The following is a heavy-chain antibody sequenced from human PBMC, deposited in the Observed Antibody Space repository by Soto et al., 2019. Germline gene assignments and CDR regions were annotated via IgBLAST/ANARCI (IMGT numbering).Heavy chain of an antibody. V-gene: IGHV3-53*04. CDR3: VRGRYGSEIH. Sequence: EVRLVESGGGLVQPGGSLRLSCAASGFIVSSNYMTWVRQAPGKGLEWVSLLYSGGATHYADSVKGRFTISSHSSQNTLFLQMNSLRTEDTATYYCVRGRYGSEIHWGQGTKVTVSS. J-gene: IGHJ4*02. CDR2: LYSGGAT. D-gene: IGHD3-10*01. CDR1: GFIVSSNY.